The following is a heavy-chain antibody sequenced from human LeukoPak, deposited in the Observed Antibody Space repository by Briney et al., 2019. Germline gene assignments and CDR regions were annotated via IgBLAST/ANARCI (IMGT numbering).Heavy chain of an antibody. D-gene: IGHD1-26*01. CDR2: IYSGGST. CDR1: GFTVTSNY. J-gene: IGHJ4*02. V-gene: IGHV3-53*01. CDR3: ARDASGSSRGLIDS. Sequence: SGGSLRLSCAVSGFTVTSNYMTWVRQAPGKGLEWVSVIYSGGSTYYADSLKGRFTISKDNSKNTVYLQIKTLRAEDTAVYYCARDASGSSRGLIDSWGQGTLVSVSS.